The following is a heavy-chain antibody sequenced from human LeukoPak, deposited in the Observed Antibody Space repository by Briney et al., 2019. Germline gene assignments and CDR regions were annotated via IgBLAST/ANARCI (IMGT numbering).Heavy chain of an antibody. CDR1: GGSISSGSYY. D-gene: IGHD3-3*01. CDR2: IYTSGST. Sequence: SQTLSLTCTVSGGSISSGSYYWSWIRQPAGKGLEWIGRIYTSGSTNYNPSLKSRVTISVDTSKNQFSLKLSSVTAADTAVYYCARDQGFLEWLASGGNWFDPWGQGTLVTVSS. CDR3: ARDQGFLEWLASGGNWFDP. J-gene: IGHJ5*02. V-gene: IGHV4-61*02.